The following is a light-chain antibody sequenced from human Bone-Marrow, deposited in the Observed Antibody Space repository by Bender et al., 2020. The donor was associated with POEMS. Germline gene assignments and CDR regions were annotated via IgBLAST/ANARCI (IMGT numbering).Light chain of an antibody. CDR1: SSDVGNYNL. Sequence: QSALTQPASVSGSPGQSITISCTGNSSDVGNYNLVSWYQQHPGKAPKLMIYQGTKRPSGVSDRFSGSKSGTSASLAITGLQAEDEGDYYCQSYDNSLGGWVFGGGTKLTVL. J-gene: IGLJ3*02. CDR3: QSYDNSLGGWV. CDR2: QGT. V-gene: IGLV2-14*02.